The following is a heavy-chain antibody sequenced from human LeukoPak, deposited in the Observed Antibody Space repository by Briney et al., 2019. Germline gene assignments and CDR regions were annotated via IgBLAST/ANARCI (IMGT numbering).Heavy chain of an antibody. CDR2: INHSGST. D-gene: IGHD2-15*01. V-gene: IGHV4-34*01. CDR3: ARHRYCSGGSCRKTTNKQFDP. J-gene: IGHJ5*02. CDR1: GGSFSGYY. Sequence: SSETLSLTCAVYGGSFSGYYWSWFRQPPGKGLEWIGEINHSGSTNYNPSLKSRVTISVDNSKNQYALKLRSVTAEDTAVYYCARHRYCSGGSCRKTTNKQFDPWGQGTLVTVSS.